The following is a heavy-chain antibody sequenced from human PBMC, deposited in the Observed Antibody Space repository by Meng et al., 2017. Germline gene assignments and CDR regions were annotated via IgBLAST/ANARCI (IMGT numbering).Heavy chain of an antibody. V-gene: IGHV4-4*02. CDR2: IYPSGST. D-gene: IGHD2-15*01. CDR3: ARVSRACSGGSCYPRFDY. CDR1: GGSLSSSNW. Sequence: LRVSEWGPGRLEPCVPPALSCAVCGGSLSSSNWWSGVHQPPGKGLEWIGEIYPSGSTNYNPSIKSRVTISVDKSKNQFSLKLSSVTAADTAVYYCARVSRACSGGSCYPRFDYWGQGTLVTVSS. J-gene: IGHJ4*02.